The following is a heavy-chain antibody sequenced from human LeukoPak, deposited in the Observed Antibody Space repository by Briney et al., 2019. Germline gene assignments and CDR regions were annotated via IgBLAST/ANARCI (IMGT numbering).Heavy chain of an antibody. CDR3: TKGRGI. J-gene: IGHJ4*02. CDR1: GDSISSGSYY. V-gene: IGHV4-61*02. D-gene: IGHD3-10*01. Sequence: SETLSLTCTVSGDSISSGSYYWSWIRQPAGKGLEWIGRIYTSKSMNYNPSLKSRVTISVDTSKNQFSLKLTSVTAADTAVYYCTKGRGIWGQGTLVTVSS. CDR2: IYTSKSM.